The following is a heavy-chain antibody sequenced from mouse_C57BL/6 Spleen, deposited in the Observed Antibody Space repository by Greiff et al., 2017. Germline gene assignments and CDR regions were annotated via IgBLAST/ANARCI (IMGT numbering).Heavy chain of an antibody. Sequence: LQESGAELVRPGASVTLSCKASGYTFTDYEMHWVKQTPVHGLEWIGAIDPETGGTAYNQKFKGKAILTAAKSSSTAYMELRSLTSEDAAVYHCTRTRDGYYSWGQGTTLTVSS. CDR1: GYTFTDYE. V-gene: IGHV1-15*01. D-gene: IGHD2-3*01. CDR2: IDPETGGT. CDR3: TRTRDGYYS. J-gene: IGHJ2*01.